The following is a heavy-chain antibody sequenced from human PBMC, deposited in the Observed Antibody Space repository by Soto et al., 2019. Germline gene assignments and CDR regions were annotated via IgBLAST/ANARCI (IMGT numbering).Heavy chain of an antibody. Sequence: SETLSLTCTVSGASISGFYWSWIRKSAGKGLEWIGRIYATGTTDYNPSLKSRVMMSVDTSKKQFSLKLRPVTAADTAVYYCVRHGTKTLRLWFDPWGQGISVTDS. CDR2: IYATGTT. CDR1: GASISGFY. CDR3: VRHGTKTLRLWFDP. D-gene: IGHD1-1*01. V-gene: IGHV4-4*07. J-gene: IGHJ5*02.